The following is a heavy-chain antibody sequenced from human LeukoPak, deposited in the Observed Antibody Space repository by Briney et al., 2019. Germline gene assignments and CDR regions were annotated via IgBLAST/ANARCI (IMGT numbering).Heavy chain of an antibody. J-gene: IGHJ4*02. CDR2: ISVRSNYR. Sequence: SGGSLRLSCAASGYTFSDFSVNWGRQAPGKGLEWVSSISVRSNYRYYADSVRGRFTISRDDARDSLFLQMNSLRAEDTAVYFCVRIRRNSDRSGYYYYYDYWGQGTLVTVSS. V-gene: IGHV3-21*01. CDR1: GYTFSDFS. CDR3: VRIRRNSDRSGYYYYYDY. D-gene: IGHD3-22*01.